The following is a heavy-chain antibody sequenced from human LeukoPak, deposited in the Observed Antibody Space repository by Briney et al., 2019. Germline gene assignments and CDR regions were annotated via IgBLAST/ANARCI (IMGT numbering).Heavy chain of an antibody. Sequence: GGSLRLSCAASGFTFSSNSMNWVRQAPGKGLEWVSSISSSSSCIYYADSVKGRFTISRDNAKNSLYLQMNSLRAEDTAVYYCAGGYSYGYSWFDPWGQGTLVTVSS. J-gene: IGHJ5*02. CDR3: AGGYSYGYSWFDP. D-gene: IGHD5-18*01. CDR1: GFTFSSNS. V-gene: IGHV3-21*01. CDR2: ISSSSSCI.